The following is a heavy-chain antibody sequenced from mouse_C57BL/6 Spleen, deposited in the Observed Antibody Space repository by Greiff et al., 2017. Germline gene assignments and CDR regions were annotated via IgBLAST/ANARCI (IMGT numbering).Heavy chain of an antibody. CDR2: INPNNGGT. CDR1: GYTFTDYN. Sequence: VQLKESGPELVKPGASVKIPCKASGYTFTDYNMDWVKQSHGKSLEWIGDINPNNGGTIYNQKFKGKATLTVDKSSSTAYMELRSLTSEDTAVYYCARGGYYKGFDVWGTGTTVTVSS. V-gene: IGHV1-18*01. D-gene: IGHD2-3*01. CDR3: ARGGYYKGFDV. J-gene: IGHJ1*03.